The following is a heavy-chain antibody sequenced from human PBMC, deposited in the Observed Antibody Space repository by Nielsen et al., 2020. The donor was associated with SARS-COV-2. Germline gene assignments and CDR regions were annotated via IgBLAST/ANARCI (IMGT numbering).Heavy chain of an antibody. CDR1: GYIFIHYA. CDR3: VIVTAALAFDP. Sequence: ASVKVSCKASGYIFIHYALHWVRQAPGQRPEWMGWIYGGDGRTQYSQKFQGRVTFTRDTSANTAYMELSSLTSADTAVYFCVIVTAALAFDPWSQGSLVTVSS. D-gene: IGHD3-16*02. CDR2: IYGGDGRT. V-gene: IGHV1-3*01. J-gene: IGHJ5*02.